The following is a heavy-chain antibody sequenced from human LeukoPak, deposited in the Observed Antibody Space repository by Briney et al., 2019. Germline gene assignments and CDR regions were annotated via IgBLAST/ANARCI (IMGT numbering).Heavy chain of an antibody. V-gene: IGHV1-18*04. J-gene: IGHJ6*03. D-gene: IGHD3-10*01. Sequence: GASVKVSCKASGYTFTSYYIHWVRQAPGQGLEWMGWISAYNGNTNYAQKLQGRVTMTTDTSTSTAYMELRSLRSDDTAVYYCARDSSEITMVRGVNDAYYYMDVWGKGTTVTISS. CDR3: ARDSSEITMVRGVNDAYYYMDV. CDR2: ISAYNGNT. CDR1: GYTFTSYY.